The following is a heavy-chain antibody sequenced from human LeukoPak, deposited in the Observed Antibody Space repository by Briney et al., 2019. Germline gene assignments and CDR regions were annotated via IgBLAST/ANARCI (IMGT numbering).Heavy chain of an antibody. V-gene: IGHV4-4*07. Sequence: SETLSLTCSVSGGSISSYYWSWIRQPAGKGLEWIGRIYTSGSTNYNPSLKSRVTMSVDTSKNQFSLKLSSVTAADTAVYYCAREWGEQWLVQSWFDPWGQGTLVTVSS. CDR1: GGSISSYY. CDR2: IYTSGST. D-gene: IGHD6-19*01. J-gene: IGHJ5*02. CDR3: AREWGEQWLVQSWFDP.